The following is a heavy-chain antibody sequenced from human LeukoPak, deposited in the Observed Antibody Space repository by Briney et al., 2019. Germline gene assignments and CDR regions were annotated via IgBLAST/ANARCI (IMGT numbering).Heavy chain of an antibody. D-gene: IGHD1-7*01. Sequence: GASVKVSCKASGGTFSSYAISWVRQAPGQGLEWMGGIIPIFGTANYAQKFQGRVTITADESTSTAYMELSSLRSEDTAVYYCASLNWNYDLPDLLYFDYWGQGTLVTVSS. V-gene: IGHV1-69*13. CDR1: GGTFSSYA. CDR3: ASLNWNYDLPDLLYFDY. CDR2: IIPIFGTA. J-gene: IGHJ4*02.